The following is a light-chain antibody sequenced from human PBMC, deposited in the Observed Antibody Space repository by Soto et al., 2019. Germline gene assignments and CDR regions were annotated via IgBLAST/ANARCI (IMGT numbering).Light chain of an antibody. CDR1: SSNIGTYY. J-gene: IGLJ1*01. V-gene: IGLV1-47*01. CDR3: ATWDDTLRDYV. CDR2: RNG. Sequence: QSVLTQPPSASGTPGQRVTISCSGSSSNIGTYYVDWYQQLPGTAPKLLIHRNGQRPSGVPDRFSGSKSGTSASLAISGLRSEDAADYYCATWDDTLRDYVIGDGTKVTVL.